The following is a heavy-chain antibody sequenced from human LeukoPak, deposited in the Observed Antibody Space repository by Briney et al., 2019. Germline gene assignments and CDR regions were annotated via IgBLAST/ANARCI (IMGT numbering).Heavy chain of an antibody. Sequence: GASVKVSCKISGYTLNDISVHWVRQPPGKGVEWMGGVDPDDGQRVYAQRFQGRVTMTEDTSTNTAYMELSRLRSEDTAVYFCAAVSGHYTLLDAWGQGALVTVST. D-gene: IGHD4-11*01. CDR1: GYTLNDIS. CDR3: AAVSGHYTLLDA. V-gene: IGHV1-24*01. CDR2: VDPDDGQR. J-gene: IGHJ5*02.